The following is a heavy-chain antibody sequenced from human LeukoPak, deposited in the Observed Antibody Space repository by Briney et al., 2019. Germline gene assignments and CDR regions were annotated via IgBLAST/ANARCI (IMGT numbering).Heavy chain of an antibody. CDR2: IRGNGET. Sequence: PGGALRLSCAASGLSFSSFAMSWVRRGPARGLEWVSSIRGNGETSYADSVKGRFTLSSDSSRNTVYFQLDNLRVEDTAIYYCAKASWVSSTDAVRWGQGTLVTVSS. J-gene: IGHJ4*02. CDR1: GLSFSSFA. D-gene: IGHD3-16*01. CDR3: AKASWVSSTDAVR. V-gene: IGHV3-23*01.